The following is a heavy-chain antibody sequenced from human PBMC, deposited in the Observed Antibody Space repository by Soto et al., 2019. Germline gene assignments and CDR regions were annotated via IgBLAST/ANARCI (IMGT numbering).Heavy chain of an antibody. V-gene: IGHV3-53*02. CDR3: TRVIGQSADY. CDR1: GFTVSSNY. D-gene: IGHD2-15*01. Sequence: EVRLVETVGDLIQPGGSLRLSCAASGFTVSSNYMTWVRQAPGKGLEWVSVIYGGGDTFYADSVKGRFTISKDNSKNTVYLQMNSLRAEDTAVYYCTRVIGQSADYWGQGTLVTVSS. J-gene: IGHJ4*02. CDR2: IYGGGDT.